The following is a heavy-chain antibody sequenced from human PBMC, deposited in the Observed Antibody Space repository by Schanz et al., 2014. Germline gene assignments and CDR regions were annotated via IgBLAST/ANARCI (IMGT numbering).Heavy chain of an antibody. J-gene: IGHJ4*02. V-gene: IGHV1-18*01. Sequence: QVQLVQSGAEVKKPGSSVKVSCKASGYTFTDYGVIWVRQAPGQGLEWMGWISTSNGNTNYIQKLQGRVTMTRDTSTSTVYMELSSLRSEDTAVYYCARDLISSGWYGWGQGTLVTVSS. CDR3: ARDLISSGWYG. CDR1: GYTFTDYG. D-gene: IGHD6-19*01. CDR2: ISTSNGNT.